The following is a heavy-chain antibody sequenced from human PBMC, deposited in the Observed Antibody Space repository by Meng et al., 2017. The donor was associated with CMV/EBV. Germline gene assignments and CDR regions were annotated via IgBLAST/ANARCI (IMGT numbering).Heavy chain of an antibody. D-gene: IGHD2-8*01. V-gene: IGHV3-7*01. J-gene: IGHJ4*02. CDR3: ARDFGPYYTNGVCYTRFDY. CDR2: IKQDGSEK. Sequence: GESLKISCAASGFTFSSYWMSWVRQAPGKGLEWVANIKQDGSEKYYVDSVKGRFTISRDNAKNSLYLQMNSLRAEDTAVYYCARDFGPYYTNGVCYTRFDYWGQGTLVTVSS. CDR1: GFTFSSYW.